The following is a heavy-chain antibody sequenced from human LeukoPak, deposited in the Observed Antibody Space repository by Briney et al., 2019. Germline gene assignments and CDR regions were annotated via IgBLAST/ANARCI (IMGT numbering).Heavy chain of an antibody. CDR1: GGSISSSSYY. V-gene: IGHV4-39*02. Sequence: PSETLSLTCTVSGGSISSSSYYWGWIRQPPGKGLEWIGSIYYSGSTYYNPSLKSRVTISVDTSKNQFSLKLSSVTAADTAVYYCARDLGDSIDYWGQGTLVTVSS. CDR3: ARDLGDSIDY. CDR2: IYYSGST. D-gene: IGHD2-21*02. J-gene: IGHJ4*02.